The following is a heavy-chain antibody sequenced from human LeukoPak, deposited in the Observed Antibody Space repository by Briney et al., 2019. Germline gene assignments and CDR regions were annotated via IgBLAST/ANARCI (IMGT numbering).Heavy chain of an antibody. CDR3: ARRGQVLRYFDWSYYFDY. Sequence: SETLSLTCAVYEGSFSGYYWSWIRQPPGKGLEWIGDINHSGSTNYNPSLKSRVTISVDTSKNQFSLKLSSVTAADTAVYYCARRGQVLRYFDWSYYFDYWGQGTLVTVSS. D-gene: IGHD3-9*01. CDR1: EGSFSGYY. J-gene: IGHJ4*02. CDR2: INHSGST. V-gene: IGHV4-34*01.